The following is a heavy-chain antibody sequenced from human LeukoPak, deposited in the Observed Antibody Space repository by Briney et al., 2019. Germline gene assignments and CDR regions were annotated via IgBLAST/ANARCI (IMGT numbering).Heavy chain of an antibody. V-gene: IGHV4-59*01. CDR1: GGSISSYY. Sequence: SETLSLTCTVSGGSISSYYWSWIRQPPGKGLEWIGYIYYSGSTNYNPPLKSRVTISVDTSKNQFSLKLSSVTAADTAVYYCARVYADYVDYYYYYMDVWGKGTTVTVSS. CDR3: ARVYADYVDYYYYYMDV. CDR2: IYYSGST. D-gene: IGHD4-17*01. J-gene: IGHJ6*03.